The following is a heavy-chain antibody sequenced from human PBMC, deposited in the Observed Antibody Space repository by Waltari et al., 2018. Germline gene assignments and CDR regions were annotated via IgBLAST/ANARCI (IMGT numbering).Heavy chain of an antibody. V-gene: IGHV4-34*01. CDR1: GGSFSGYY. J-gene: IGHJ5*02. CDR3: ARGGRRYDWFDP. Sequence: QVQLQQWGAGLLKPSETLSLTCAAYGGSFSGYYWSWIRQPPGKGLEWIGEINHSGRINYNPSLKSRLTMSVETSKTQFSLRLRSVTAADTAVYYCARGGRRYDWFDPWGQGTLVTVSS. D-gene: IGHD1-1*01. CDR2: INHSGRI.